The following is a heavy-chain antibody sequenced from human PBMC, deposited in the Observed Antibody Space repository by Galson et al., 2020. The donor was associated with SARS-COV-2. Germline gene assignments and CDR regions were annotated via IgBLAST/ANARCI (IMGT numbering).Heavy chain of an antibody. CDR3: ATDMGYGDYVDYFNY. CDR2: IGASGGST. V-gene: IGHV3-23*01. D-gene: IGHD4-17*01. Sequence: GGSLRLSCAASGFTFSNNAMNWVRQTPGKGLEWVSAIGASGGSTYYVDSVKGRFTISRDNSKYTLYLQMNSLRAEDTAVYFCATDMGYGDYVDYFNYWGQGTLVTVSS. CDR1: GFTFSNNA. J-gene: IGHJ4*02.